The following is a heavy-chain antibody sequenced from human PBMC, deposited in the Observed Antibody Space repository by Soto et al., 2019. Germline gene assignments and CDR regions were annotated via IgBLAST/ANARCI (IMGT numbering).Heavy chain of an antibody. CDR2: IRNKTNNYAT. Sequence: GGSLRLSCAASGFTFIDSPTHWVRQASGKGLEWVGRIRNKTNNYATAYAASVKGRFTISRDDSKNMLYLQMNSLKTEDTAVYYCITTYSGTPARPYLDLWGQGTPVTVSS. CDR3: ITTYSGTPARPYLDL. CDR1: GFTFIDSP. J-gene: IGHJ4*02. D-gene: IGHD1-26*01. V-gene: IGHV3-73*01.